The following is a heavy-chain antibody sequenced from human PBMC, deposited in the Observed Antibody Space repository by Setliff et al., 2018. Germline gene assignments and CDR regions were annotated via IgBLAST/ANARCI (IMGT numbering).Heavy chain of an antibody. CDR2: IYTDKGNT. CDR3: ARGSRGFDY. Sequence: ASVKVSCKASGYSFTTYAMSWMRQAPGQGLEWMGIIYTDKGNTKYSKNFQDRVAITRDTSASTAYKELSSLTSEDTAVYFCARGSRGFDYWGQGALVTVSS. V-gene: IGHV1-3*04. CDR1: GYSFTTYA. J-gene: IGHJ4*02.